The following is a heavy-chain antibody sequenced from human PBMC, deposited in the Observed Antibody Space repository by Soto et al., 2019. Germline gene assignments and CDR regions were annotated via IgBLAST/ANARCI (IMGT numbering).Heavy chain of an antibody. J-gene: IGHJ3*01. Sequence: QVQLVQSGAEVKKHGASVKVSCKASGYTFTSYDINWVRQATGQGLEWMGWMNPNSGNTGYTQKFQRRVTILRPTLITRPSRESSSMRLETTVVYYCVKMGDMAHGGQGARVTFSS. CDR1: GYTFTSYD. V-gene: IGHV1-8*01. CDR2: MNPNSGNT. CDR3: VKMGDMAH.